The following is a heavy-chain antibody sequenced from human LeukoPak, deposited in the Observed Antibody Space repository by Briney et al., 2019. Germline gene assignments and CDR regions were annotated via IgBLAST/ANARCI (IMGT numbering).Heavy chain of an antibody. CDR2: INHSGRT. D-gene: IGHD1-1*01. Sequence: SETLSLTCAVYGESFSGYYWTWVRQPPGKGLEWIGDINHSGRTTYNPSLKSRVIISVDTSKNLFSLNLTSVTAPDTAVSYFARRWQRRYEMDVWGKGKTVAVSS. CDR3: ARRWQRRYEMDV. J-gene: IGHJ6*04. CDR1: GESFSGYY. V-gene: IGHV4-34*01.